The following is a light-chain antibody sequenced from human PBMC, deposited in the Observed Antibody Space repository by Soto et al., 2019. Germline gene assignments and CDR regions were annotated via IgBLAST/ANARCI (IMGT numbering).Light chain of an antibody. CDR3: TSWTTSTTMI. CDR2: DVN. CDR1: RSVIGAYNF. Sequence: QSVLTQPASVSGSPGQSITISCTGTRSVIGAYNFVSWYQQHPGEVPKLILYDVNVRPSGVSNRFPGSKSGNTASLTISGLQAEDEADYYCTSWTTSTTMIFGGGTKRTVL. J-gene: IGLJ2*01. V-gene: IGLV2-14*03.